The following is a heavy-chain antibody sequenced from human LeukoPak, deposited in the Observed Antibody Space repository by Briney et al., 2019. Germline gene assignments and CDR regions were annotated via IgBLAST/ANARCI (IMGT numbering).Heavy chain of an antibody. CDR1: GFTFSGFW. Sequence: PGGSLRLSCAASGFTFSGFWMHWVRQVPGKGLVWVSRVNSDGSSTNYADSVKGRFTISRDNAKNTLYLQMNSLRAEDTAVYYCARDYTILEWVSTFDSWGQGTLVTVST. D-gene: IGHD3-3*01. CDR2: VNSDGSST. J-gene: IGHJ4*02. CDR3: ARDYTILEWVSTFDS. V-gene: IGHV3-74*01.